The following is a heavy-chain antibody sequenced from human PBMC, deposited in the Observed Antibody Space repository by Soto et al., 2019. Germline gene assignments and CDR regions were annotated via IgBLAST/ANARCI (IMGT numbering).Heavy chain of an antibody. CDR1: GGTFSSYT. CDR3: ARGATVTTNAFDI. Sequence: ASVKVSCKASGGTFSSYTISWVRQAPGQGLEWMGRIIPILGIANYAQKFQGRVTITADKSTSTAYMELSSLRSEDTAVYYCARGATVTTNAFDIWGQGTMVTVSS. V-gene: IGHV1-69*02. CDR2: IIPILGIA. D-gene: IGHD4-17*01. J-gene: IGHJ3*02.